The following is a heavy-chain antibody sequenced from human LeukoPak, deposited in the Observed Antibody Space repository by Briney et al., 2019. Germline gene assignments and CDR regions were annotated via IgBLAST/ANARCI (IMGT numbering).Heavy chain of an antibody. CDR2: IGAAGEM. CDR1: GFTFSSYD. V-gene: IGHV3-13*04. CDR3: VGRLRGWSSGFDY. Sequence: GGSLRLSGAASGFTFSSYDMHWVRQATGRGREWVSTIGAAGEMFYPGSVKGRFTISRDDAKNSIYLQMNSLRAGDTAVYYCVGRLRGWSSGFDYWGQGILITVSS. D-gene: IGHD6-19*01. J-gene: IGHJ4*02.